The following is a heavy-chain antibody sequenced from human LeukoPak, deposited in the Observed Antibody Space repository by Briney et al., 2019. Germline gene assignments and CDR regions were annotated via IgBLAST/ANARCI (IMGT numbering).Heavy chain of an antibody. J-gene: IGHJ3*02. CDR1: GYTLTELS. CDR2: FDPEDGET. Sequence: ASVKVSCKVSGYTLTELSMHWVRQAPGKGLGWMGGFDPEDGETIYAQKFQGRVTMTEDTSTDTAYVELSSLRSEDTAVYYCATDRAAAEAFDIWGQGTMVTVSS. D-gene: IGHD6-13*01. CDR3: ATDRAAAEAFDI. V-gene: IGHV1-24*01.